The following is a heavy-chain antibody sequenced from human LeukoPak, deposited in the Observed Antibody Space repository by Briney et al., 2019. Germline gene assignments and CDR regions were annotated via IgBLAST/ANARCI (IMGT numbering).Heavy chain of an antibody. CDR2: IWYDGSNK. V-gene: IGHV3-33*01. Sequence: PGGSLRLSCAASGFTFSSYGMHWVRQAPGKGLEWVAVIWYDGSNKYYADSVKGRFTISRDNSKNTLYLQMNSLRAEDTAVYYCMPEAVARFEDWGQGTLVTVSS. CDR3: MPEAVARFED. CDR1: GFTFSSYG. D-gene: IGHD6-19*01. J-gene: IGHJ4*02.